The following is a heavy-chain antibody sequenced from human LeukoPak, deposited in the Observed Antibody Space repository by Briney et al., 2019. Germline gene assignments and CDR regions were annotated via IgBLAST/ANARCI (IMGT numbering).Heavy chain of an antibody. Sequence: GGSLRLSRAASGFTLSSYAMSWVRQAPGKGLEWVSAISGSGGSTYYADSVKGRFTISRDNAKNSLYLQMNSLRAEDTAVYYCARGGRTGYLDYWGQGTLVTVPS. CDR3: ARGGRTGYLDY. D-gene: IGHD1-1*01. CDR2: ISGSGGST. V-gene: IGHV3-23*01. CDR1: GFTLSSYA. J-gene: IGHJ4*02.